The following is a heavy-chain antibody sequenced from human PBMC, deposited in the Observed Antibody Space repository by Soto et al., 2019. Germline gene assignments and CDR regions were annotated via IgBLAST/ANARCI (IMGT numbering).Heavy chain of an antibody. J-gene: IGHJ4*02. CDR1: GFTFSSYE. Sequence: EVQLVQSGGGLTQPGGSLRLSCAVSGFTFSSYEMNWVRQAPGKGLEWVSYIGRSGSSLYNADSVRGRFTVSRDDANTSLYLQLNSLRAVDTAVYYFASGLHDTRGYWGQGPPVTVPS. D-gene: IGHD4-4*01. V-gene: IGHV3-48*03. CDR2: IGRSGSSL. CDR3: ASGLHDTRGY.